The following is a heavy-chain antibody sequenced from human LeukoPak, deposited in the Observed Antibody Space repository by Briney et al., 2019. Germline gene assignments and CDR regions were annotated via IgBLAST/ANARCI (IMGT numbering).Heavy chain of an antibody. D-gene: IGHD5-18*01. CDR2: IFYSGTT. V-gene: IGHV4-39*01. CDR1: GGSIGSSSYY. J-gene: IGHJ4*02. Sequence: SETLSLTCTVSGGSIGSSSYYWGWIRQPPGKGLEWIGNIFYSGTTYYNPSLKSRVTISVDTSKNQFSLKLSSVTAADTAVYYCARLTGMVWYTATVIGNYFDYWGQGTLVTVSS. CDR3: ARLTGMVWYTATVIGNYFDY.